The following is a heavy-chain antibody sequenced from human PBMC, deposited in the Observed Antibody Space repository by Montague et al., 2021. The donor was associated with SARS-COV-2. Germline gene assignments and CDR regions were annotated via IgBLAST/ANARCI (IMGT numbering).Heavy chain of an antibody. CDR2: ISHSGST. J-gene: IGHJ6*02. CDR3: ARWGEYYDSPYYYYAMDV. D-gene: IGHD3-3*01. V-gene: IGHV4-34*01. Sequence: SETLSLTCAVYGGSLSGYYWSWIRQPPGEGLEWIAEISHSGSTSYNPSLKSRVTISVDTSKNQFSLKLSSVTAADTAVYYCARWGEYYDSPYYYYAMDVWGQGTTVTVYS. CDR1: GGSLSGYY.